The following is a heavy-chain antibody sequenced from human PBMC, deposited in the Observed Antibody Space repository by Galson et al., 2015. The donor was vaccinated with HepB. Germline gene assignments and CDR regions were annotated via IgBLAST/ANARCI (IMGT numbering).Heavy chain of an antibody. Sequence: ETLSLTCSVSGGSIINYYWSWIRQPPGKGLEWIGYIYNSGSTNYNPSLKSRVTLSVDTSKNQFSLKLTSVTATDTAVYYCARGRGLRFYGFDYWGQGTLVTVSS. CDR1: GGSIINYY. J-gene: IGHJ4*02. D-gene: IGHD3-3*01. CDR2: IYNSGST. V-gene: IGHV4-59*01. CDR3: ARGRGLRFYGFDY.